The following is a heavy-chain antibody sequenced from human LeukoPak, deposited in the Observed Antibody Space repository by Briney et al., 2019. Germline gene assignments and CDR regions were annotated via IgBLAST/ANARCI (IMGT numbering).Heavy chain of an antibody. CDR2: IVVGSGNT. CDR1: GFTFSTSA. V-gene: IGHV1-58*01. J-gene: IGHJ2*01. Sequence: ASVKVSCKASGFTFSTSAVQWVRQARGQRLEWIGWIVVGSGNTNYAQKFQERVTITRDMSTSTAYMELSSLRSEDTAVYYCAAGSVGSSVLYFDLWGRGTLVTVSS. CDR3: AAGSVGSSVLYFDL. D-gene: IGHD2-8*02.